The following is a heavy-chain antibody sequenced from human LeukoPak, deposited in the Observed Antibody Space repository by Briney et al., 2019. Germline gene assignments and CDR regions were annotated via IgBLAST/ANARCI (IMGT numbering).Heavy chain of an antibody. CDR3: ASPRARGYSYGLNFDY. CDR1: GYTITSYA. V-gene: IGHV1-69*13. CDR2: IIPIFGTA. D-gene: IGHD5-18*01. J-gene: IGHJ4*02. Sequence: SVKVSCKASGYTITSYAIHWVRQAPGQRLEWMGGIIPIFGTANYAQKFQGRVTITADESTSTAYMELSSLRSEDTAVYYCASPRARGYSYGLNFDYWGQGTLVTVSS.